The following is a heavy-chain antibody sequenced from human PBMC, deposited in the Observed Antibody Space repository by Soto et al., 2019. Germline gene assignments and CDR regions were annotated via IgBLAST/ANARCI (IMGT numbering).Heavy chain of an antibody. CDR1: GFNLSHPW. Sequence: GGSLRLSCVASGFNLSHPWMTWVRQAAGKGLEWVGRIKSKTDGGTADYAAPVKGRATISRDDSKNTVHLQMNSLKTEDTAVYYCTTGIYYDILTGYHNVAYWGQGALVTVSS. J-gene: IGHJ4*02. D-gene: IGHD3-9*01. CDR3: TTGIYYDILTGYHNVAY. V-gene: IGHV3-15*01. CDR2: IKSKTDGGTA.